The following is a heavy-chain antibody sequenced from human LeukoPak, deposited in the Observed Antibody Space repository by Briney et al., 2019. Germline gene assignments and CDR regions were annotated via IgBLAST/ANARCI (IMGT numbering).Heavy chain of an antibody. CDR2: ISYDGSNK. J-gene: IGHJ3*02. CDR1: GFTFSSYA. V-gene: IGHV3-30-3*01. Sequence: GGSLRLSCAASGFTFSSYAMHWVRQAPGKGLEWVAVISYDGSNKYYADSVKGRFTISRDNSKNTLYLQMNSLRAEDTAVYYCARDKGSQHAFDIWGQGTMVTVSS. CDR3: ARDKGSQHAFDI.